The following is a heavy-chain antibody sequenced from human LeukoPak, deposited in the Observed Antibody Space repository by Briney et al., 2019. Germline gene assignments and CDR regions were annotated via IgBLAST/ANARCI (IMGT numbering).Heavy chain of an antibody. CDR2: IASDGSHT. CDR1: GFTFSDYF. CDR3: ARERQDTIVHSGAFDI. Sequence: GGSLRLSCAASGFTFSDYFMHWARQAPGKGLEWVAVIASDGSHTFYVESVKGRFTISRDNSKNTLYLQMNSLRAEDTAVYFCARERQDTIVHSGAFDIWGQGTMVTVSS. J-gene: IGHJ3*02. V-gene: IGHV3-30-3*01. D-gene: IGHD3-10*01.